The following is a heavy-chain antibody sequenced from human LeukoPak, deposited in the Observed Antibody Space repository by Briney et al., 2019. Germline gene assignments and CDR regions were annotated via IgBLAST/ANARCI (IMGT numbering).Heavy chain of an antibody. CDR1: GGTFSSYA. V-gene: IGHV1-69*05. CDR2: IIPIFGTA. J-gene: IGHJ6*03. Sequence: SVKVSCKASGGTFSSYAISWVRQAPGQGLEWMGGIIPIFGTANYAQKFQGRVTITTDESTSTAYKELSSLRSEDTAVYYCASCAFTVTKVGYYYYYYYMDVWGKGTTVTVSS. D-gene: IGHD4-17*01. CDR3: ASCAFTVTKVGYYYYYYYMDV.